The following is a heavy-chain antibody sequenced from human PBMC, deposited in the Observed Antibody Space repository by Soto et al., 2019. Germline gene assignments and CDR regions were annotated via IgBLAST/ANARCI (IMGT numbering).Heavy chain of an antibody. CDR3: AKGGFWVHYGMDV. CDR1: GSSFSSYA. D-gene: IGHD3-16*01. J-gene: IGHJ6*02. CDR2: ISGPGSIT. V-gene: IGHV3-23*01. Sequence: EVQLLESGGGLVQPGGSLRLSCAASGSSFSSYAMNWVRQAPGKGLEWVSSISGPGSITYYADSVKGRFTISRDNSKDTLCMQMNSLRVEDTAVYYCAKGGFWVHYGMDVWGQGTTVTVSS.